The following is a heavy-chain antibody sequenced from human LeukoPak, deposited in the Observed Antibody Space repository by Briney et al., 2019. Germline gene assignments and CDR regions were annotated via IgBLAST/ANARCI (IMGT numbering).Heavy chain of an antibody. CDR3: ARAPTVTHHYYSWFDP. CDR2: MLYSGTA. D-gene: IGHD4-17*01. Sequence: PSETLSLTCTVSGGSISSHYWSWIRQSPGKGLEWIGSMLYSGTAYYNPSLKSRVTISVDTSKNQFSLKLRSVTAADTAVYYCARAPTVTHHYYSWFDPWGQGTLVTVSS. CDR1: GGSISSHY. V-gene: IGHV4-59*11. J-gene: IGHJ5*02.